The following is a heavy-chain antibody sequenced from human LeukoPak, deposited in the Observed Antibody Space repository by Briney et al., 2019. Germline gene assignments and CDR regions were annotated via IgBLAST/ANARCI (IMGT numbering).Heavy chain of an antibody. CDR2: ISSSSSYI. J-gene: IGHJ6*02. Sequence: TGGSLRLSCAASGSTFSSYSMNWVRQAPGKGLEWVSSISSSSSYIYYADSVKGRFTISRDNAKNSLYLQMNSLRAEDTAAYYCASKQQLDGMDVWGQGTTVTVSS. CDR3: ASKQQLDGMDV. CDR1: GSTFSSYS. V-gene: IGHV3-21*01. D-gene: IGHD6-13*01.